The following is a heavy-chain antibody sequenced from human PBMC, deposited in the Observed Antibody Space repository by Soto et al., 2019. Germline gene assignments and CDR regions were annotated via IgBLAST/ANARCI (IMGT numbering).Heavy chain of an antibody. V-gene: IGHV3-30-3*01. CDR1: GFTFSSYA. J-gene: IGHJ2*01. CDR2: ISYDGSNK. CDR3: ARPPLPYGDYDWYFDL. Sequence: QVQLVESGGGVVQPGRSLRLSCAASGFTFSSYAMHWVRQAPGKGLEWVAVISYDGSNKYYADSVKGRFTISRDNSKNTLYLQMNSLRAEDTAVYYCARPPLPYGDYDWYFDLWGRGPLVTVSS. D-gene: IGHD4-17*01.